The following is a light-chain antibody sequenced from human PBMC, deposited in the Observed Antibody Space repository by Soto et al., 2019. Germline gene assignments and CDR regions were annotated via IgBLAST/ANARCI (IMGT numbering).Light chain of an antibody. V-gene: IGLV2-8*01. CDR1: SSDVGGYNY. CDR2: EVS. Sequence: VLTQPPSASGSPGQSVTISCTGTSSDVGGYNYVSWYQQHPGKAPKLMIFEVSERPSGVPDRFVGSKSGNTASLTVSGLQAEDEDDYYCSSYAGSNHYVFGSGTKVTVL. J-gene: IGLJ1*01. CDR3: SSYAGSNHYV.